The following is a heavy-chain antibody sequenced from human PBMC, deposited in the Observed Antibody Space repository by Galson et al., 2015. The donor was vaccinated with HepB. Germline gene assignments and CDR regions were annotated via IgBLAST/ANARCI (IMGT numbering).Heavy chain of an antibody. CDR3: ARDGGYDYYGSGSYYNPYYFDY. Sequence: SLRLSCAASGFTFSDYYMSWIRQAPGKGLEWVSYISSSSSYTNYADSVKGRFTISRDNAKNSLYLQMNSLRAEDTAVYYCARDGGYDYYGSGSYYNPYYFDYWGQGTLVTVSS. CDR1: GFTFSDYY. V-gene: IGHV3-11*06. CDR2: ISSSSSYT. J-gene: IGHJ4*02. D-gene: IGHD3-10*01.